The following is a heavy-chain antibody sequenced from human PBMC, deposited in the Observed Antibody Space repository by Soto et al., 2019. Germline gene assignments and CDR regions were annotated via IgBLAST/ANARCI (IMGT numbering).Heavy chain of an antibody. CDR3: ASELRYCSGGSCDSYYYYYYMDV. CDR2: MNPNSGNT. CDR1: GYTFTSYD. D-gene: IGHD2-15*01. J-gene: IGHJ6*03. Sequence: QVQLVQSGAEVKKPGASVKVSCKASGYTFTSYDINWVRQATGQGLEWMGWMNPNSGNTGYAQKFQGRVTMTRKTSISTANMELSSLRSEDTAVYYCASELRYCSGGSCDSYYYYYYMDVWGKGTTVTVSS. V-gene: IGHV1-8*01.